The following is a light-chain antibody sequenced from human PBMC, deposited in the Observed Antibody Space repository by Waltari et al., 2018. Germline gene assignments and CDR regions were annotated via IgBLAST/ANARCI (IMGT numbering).Light chain of an antibody. V-gene: IGLV3-1*01. Sequence: SYELTQLPSVSVSPGQTASITCSGAKLGDKYASWYQQKPGQSPVLVICQDTKRPSGIPERFSGSNSGNTATLTISGTQAMDEADYYCQAWDSRHVIIGGGTKLTVL. J-gene: IGLJ2*01. CDR3: QAWDSRHVI. CDR1: KLGDKY. CDR2: QDT.